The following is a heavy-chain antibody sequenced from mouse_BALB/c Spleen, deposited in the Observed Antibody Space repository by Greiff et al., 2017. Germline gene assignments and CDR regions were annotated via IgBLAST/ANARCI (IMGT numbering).Heavy chain of an antibody. CDR1: GYSITSGYY. V-gene: IGHV3-6*02. CDR2: ISYDGSN. CDR3: ARRGGTGDYFDY. D-gene: IGHD1-1*02. J-gene: IGHJ2*01. Sequence: VQLKESGPGLVKPSQSLSLTCSVTGYSITSGYYWNWIRQFPGNKLEWMGYISYDGSNNYNPSLKNRISITRDTSKNQFFLKLNSVTTEDTATYYCARRGGTGDYFDYWGQGTTLTVSS.